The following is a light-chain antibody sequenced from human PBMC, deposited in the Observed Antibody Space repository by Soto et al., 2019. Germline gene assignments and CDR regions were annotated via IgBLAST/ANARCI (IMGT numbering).Light chain of an antibody. CDR1: QSVSSY. CDR3: QQYGSAPFT. Sequence: EIVLTQSPGTLSLSPGERATLSCRASQSVSSYLAWYQQKPVQTPRLLIYDASSRATGIPDRISGSGSGTDFTLTISRLEPEDFAVYYCQQYGSAPFTFGPGTKVDI. J-gene: IGKJ3*01. CDR2: DAS. V-gene: IGKV3-20*01.